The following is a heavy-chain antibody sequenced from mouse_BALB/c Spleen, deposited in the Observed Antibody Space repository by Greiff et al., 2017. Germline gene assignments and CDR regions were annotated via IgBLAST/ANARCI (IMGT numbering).Heavy chain of an antibody. CDR1: GFSLTSYG. CDR3: ARRSPYGYLDY. D-gene: IGHD1-1*01. CDR2: IWAGGST. J-gene: IGHJ2*01. Sequence: VQLVESGPGLVAPSQSLSITCTVSGFSLTSYGVHWVRQPPGKGLEWLGVIWAGGSTNYNSALMSRLSISKDNSKSQVFLKMNSLQTDDTAMYYCARRSPYGYLDYWGQGTTLTVSS. V-gene: IGHV2-9*02.